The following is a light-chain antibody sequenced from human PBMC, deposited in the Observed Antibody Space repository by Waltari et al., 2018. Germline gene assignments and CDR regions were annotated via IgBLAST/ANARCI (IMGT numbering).Light chain of an antibody. CDR1: QEIYNN. V-gene: IGKV1-33*01. CDR2: DAS. J-gene: IGKJ3*01. CDR3: QQYDVLLPGFT. Sequence: DIQMTQSPSSLSASVGDRVTITCQASQEIYNNLNWYRHKPGKAPELLIYDASNLESGVPSRFSGSGSGADFTCTINSLQPGDFATYYCQQYDVLLPGFTFGPGTTVDLK.